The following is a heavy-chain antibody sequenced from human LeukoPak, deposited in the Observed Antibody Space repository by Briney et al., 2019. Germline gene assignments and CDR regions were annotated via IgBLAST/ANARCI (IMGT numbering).Heavy chain of an antibody. D-gene: IGHD3-3*01. V-gene: IGHV1-69*13. J-gene: IGHJ6*02. Sequence: ASVTVSCKASGGIFSSYAISWVRQAPGQGLEWMGGIIPIFGTANYAQKFQGRVTITADESTSTAYMELSSLRSEDTAVYYCARGLNQYYDFWSGYWSYYYYGMDVWGQGTTVTVSS. CDR3: ARGLNQYYDFWSGYWSYYYYGMDV. CDR1: GGIFSSYA. CDR2: IIPIFGTA.